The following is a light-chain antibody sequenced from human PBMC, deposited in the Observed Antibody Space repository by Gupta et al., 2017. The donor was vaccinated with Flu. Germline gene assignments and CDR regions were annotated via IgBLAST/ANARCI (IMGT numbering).Light chain of an antibody. CDR1: QSLVHSDGNTY. J-gene: IGKJ2*01. V-gene: IGKV2-24*01. Sequence: ISCRSSQSLVHSDGNTYLSWFHQMPGQPPRLLIYEISFRFSGVPDRFSGSGAGTDFTLKISGVEAEDVGMYYCMQAAQFPRTFGQGTKLEI. CDR2: EIS. CDR3: MQAAQFPRT.